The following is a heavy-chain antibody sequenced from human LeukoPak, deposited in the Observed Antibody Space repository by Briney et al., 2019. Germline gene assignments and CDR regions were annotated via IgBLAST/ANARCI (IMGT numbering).Heavy chain of an antibody. CDR1: GFTFSSYA. CDR3: AKDTVKVTTVRRVPHYMDV. CDR2: RSHDGSNK. Sequence: GGSLRLSCTASGFTFSSYAMHWVRQAPGKGLEWVAVRSHDGSNKYYTDSVKGQFTISRDNSKNMLYLQMNSLRAEDTAVYYCAKDTVKVTTVRRVPHYMDVWGKGTTVTISS. V-gene: IGHV3-30*04. D-gene: IGHD4-17*01. J-gene: IGHJ6*03.